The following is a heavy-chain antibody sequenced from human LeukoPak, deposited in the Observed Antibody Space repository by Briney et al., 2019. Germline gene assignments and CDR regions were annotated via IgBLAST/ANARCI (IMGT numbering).Heavy chain of an antibody. V-gene: IGHV3-23*01. CDR1: GFTFSSYA. CDR2: ISGSGGST. J-gene: IGHJ4*02. CDR3: AKDPLSSSSYCSSTSCYRPFDY. Sequence: GGSLRLSCAASGFTFSSYAMSWVRQAPGKGLEWVSAISGSGGSTYYADSVKGRFTISRDNSKNTLYLQMNSLRAEDTAVYYCAKDPLSSSSYCSSTSCYRPFDYWGQGTLVTVSS. D-gene: IGHD2-2*01.